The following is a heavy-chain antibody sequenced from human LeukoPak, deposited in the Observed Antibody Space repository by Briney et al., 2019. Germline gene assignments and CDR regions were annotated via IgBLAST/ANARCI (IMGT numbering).Heavy chain of an antibody. CDR1: GFTVSSNY. CDR3: ARDPHNPGPIDY. V-gene: IGHV3-53*01. CDR2: IYSVGST. Sequence: GGSLRLSCAASGFTVSSNYMSWVRQAPGKGLEWVSIIYSVGSTYYADSVKGRFTISRDNSKNTLYLQMNSLRAEDTAVYYCARDPHNPGPIDYWGQGTLVTVSS. J-gene: IGHJ4*02.